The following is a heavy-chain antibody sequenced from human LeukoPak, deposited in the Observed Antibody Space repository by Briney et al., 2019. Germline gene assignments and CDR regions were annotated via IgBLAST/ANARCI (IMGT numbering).Heavy chain of an antibody. V-gene: IGHV1-18*01. Sequence: GASVKVSCKASGYTFTSYGISWVRQAPGQGLEWMGWISAYNGNTNYAQKLQGRVTMTTDTSTSTAYMELRSLRSDDTAVYYCAGPKYSGYEVGYFDYWGQGTLVTVSS. D-gene: IGHD5-12*01. CDR3: AGPKYSGYEVGYFDY. CDR2: ISAYNGNT. CDR1: GYTFTSYG. J-gene: IGHJ4*02.